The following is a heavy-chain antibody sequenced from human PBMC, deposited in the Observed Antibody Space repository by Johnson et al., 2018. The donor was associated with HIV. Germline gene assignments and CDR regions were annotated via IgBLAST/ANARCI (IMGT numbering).Heavy chain of an antibody. J-gene: IGHJ3*02. Sequence: QVQLVESGGGVVQPGRSLRLSCAASGFTFGSYGMHWVRQAPGKGLEWVAVIWYDANNKYSAASVKGRFTISRDNAKNSLYMQMNSLRAEDTALYYGAIDLWGVGAFDIWGQGTMVTVSS. V-gene: IGHV3-33*03. CDR1: GFTFGSYG. D-gene: IGHD2-21*01. CDR2: IWYDANNK. CDR3: AIDLWGVGAFDI.